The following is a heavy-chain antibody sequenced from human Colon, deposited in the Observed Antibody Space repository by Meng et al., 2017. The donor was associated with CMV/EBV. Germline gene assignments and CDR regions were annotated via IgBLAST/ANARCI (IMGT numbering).Heavy chain of an antibody. Sequence: ISRVRQAPGQGLDWMGRVIPILDISNYAQKFQGRVTIIADKSTSTVYMELSSLRSEDTAAYYCARETSYYDSSGYPTPPGWFDPWGQGTLVTVSS. CDR2: VIPILDIS. D-gene: IGHD3-22*01. V-gene: IGHV1-69*04. CDR3: ARETSYYDSSGYPTPPGWFDP. J-gene: IGHJ5*02.